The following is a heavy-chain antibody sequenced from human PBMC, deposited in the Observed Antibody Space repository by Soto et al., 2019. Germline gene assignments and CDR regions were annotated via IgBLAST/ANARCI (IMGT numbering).Heavy chain of an antibody. J-gene: IGHJ5*02. V-gene: IGHV4-59*01. CDR1: GASISTYY. Sequence: SETLSLTCPVSGASISTYYWSWIRQPPGKGLEWIGYIYYTGSTNYNPSLKSRVTISVDTSKNQFSLKLSSVTAADTAVYYCARASGCSGDSCAFDPWGQGTLVTVS. CDR3: ARASGCSGDSCAFDP. D-gene: IGHD2-15*01. CDR2: IYYTGST.